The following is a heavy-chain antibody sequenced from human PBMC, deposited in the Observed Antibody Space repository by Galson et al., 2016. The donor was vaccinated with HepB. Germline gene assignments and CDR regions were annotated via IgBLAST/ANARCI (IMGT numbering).Heavy chain of an antibody. J-gene: IGHJ4*02. CDR2: ISNDGRNQ. Sequence: SLRLSCAASRLTLSTYAIQWVRQTPGKGLEWVAVISNDGRNQYYADSGKGRFTVSRDNSKHLAFLHLTDLVTDDTGVYYCATGGSGWFDWGQGALVIVSS. CDR1: RLTLSTYA. D-gene: IGHD6-19*01. V-gene: IGHV3-30*04. CDR3: ATGGSGWFD.